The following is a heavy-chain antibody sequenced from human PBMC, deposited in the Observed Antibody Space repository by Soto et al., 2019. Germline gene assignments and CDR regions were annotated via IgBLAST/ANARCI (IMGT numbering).Heavy chain of an antibody. V-gene: IGHV1-69*10. CDR1: GDNFKKNV. CDR3: ARGPFRPSAMDV. Sequence: ASVKVSCKTSGDNFKKNVFTWVRQAPGQGLEWMGGTIPALGKTHYIEKFQGRVTIAVGDATRTVYMEVRDLTSEDTAIYYCARGPFRPSAMDVWGQGTTVTVSS. J-gene: IGHJ6*02. CDR2: TIPALGKT. D-gene: IGHD3-10*01.